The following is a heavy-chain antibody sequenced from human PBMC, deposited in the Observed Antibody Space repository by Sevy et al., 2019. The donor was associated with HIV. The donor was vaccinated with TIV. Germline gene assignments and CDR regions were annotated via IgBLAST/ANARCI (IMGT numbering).Heavy chain of an antibody. J-gene: IGHJ5*02. CDR2: IIPIFGTA. Sequence: ASVKVSCKASGGTFSSYAISWVRQAPGQGLEWMGGIIPIFGTANYAQKFQGRVTITADKSTSTAYMELSSLRSEDTAVYYCARVGGITMVRGVIIEEPKDWFDPWGQGTLVTVSS. D-gene: IGHD3-10*01. CDR3: ARVGGITMVRGVIIEEPKDWFDP. V-gene: IGHV1-69*06. CDR1: GGTFSSYA.